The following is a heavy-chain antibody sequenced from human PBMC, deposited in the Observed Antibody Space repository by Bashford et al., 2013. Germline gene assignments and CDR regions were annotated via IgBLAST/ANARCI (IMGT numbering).Heavy chain of an antibody. CDR3: AKXSLYXDYSLGDYRYLDY. D-gene: IGHD3-16*02. J-gene: IGHJ4*02. CDR2: ISYDGSNK. Sequence: GSLRLSCAASGFTFSSYGMHWVRQAPGKGLEWVAVISYDGSNKYYADSVKGRFTISRDNSKNTLYLQMNSLRAEDTAVYYCAKXSLYXDYSLGDYRYLDYVGPGNPGHRLL. CDR1: GFTFSSYG. V-gene: IGHV3-30*18.